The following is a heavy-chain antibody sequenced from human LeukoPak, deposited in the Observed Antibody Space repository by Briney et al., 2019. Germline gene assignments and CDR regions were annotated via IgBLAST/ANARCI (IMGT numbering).Heavy chain of an antibody. V-gene: IGHV3-11*06. CDR1: GFTFSDYY. J-gene: IGHJ4*02. CDR2: ISSSSSYT. CDR3: ARGRDYGDPGDY. Sequence: GGSLRLSCAASGFTFSDYYMSWIRQAPGKGLEWVSYISSSSSYTNYADSVKGRFTISRDNAKNSLYLQMNSLRAEDTAVYYCARGRDYGDPGDYWGQGTLVTVSS. D-gene: IGHD4-17*01.